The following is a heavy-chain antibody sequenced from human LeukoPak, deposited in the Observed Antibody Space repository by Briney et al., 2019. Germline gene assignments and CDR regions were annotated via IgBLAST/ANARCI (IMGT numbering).Heavy chain of an antibody. D-gene: IGHD3-22*01. V-gene: IGHV3-48*04. CDR2: IHLSGTPT. Sequence: GGSLRLSCAASGFDFSIYRMNWVRQAPGKGLEWVSYIHLSGTPTHYAEVVKGRFSISRDNAKNSLYLQMNSLRAEDTAVYYCATYSSLNRREFQYWGQGTLLTVSS. J-gene: IGHJ1*01. CDR1: GFDFSIYR. CDR3: ATYSSLNRREFQY.